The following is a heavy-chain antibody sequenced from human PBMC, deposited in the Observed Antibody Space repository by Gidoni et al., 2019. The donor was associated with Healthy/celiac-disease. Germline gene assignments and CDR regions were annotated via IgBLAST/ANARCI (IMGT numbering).Heavy chain of an antibody. Sequence: EVQLVESGGGLIQPGGSLRLSCAASGFTVSSNYMSWVRQAPGKGLEWVSVIYSGGSTYYADSVKGRFTISRDNSKNTLYLQMNSLRAEDTAVYYCARAVVVVAATGDAFDIWGQGTMVTVSS. D-gene: IGHD2-15*01. V-gene: IGHV3-53*01. CDR3: ARAVVVVAATGDAFDI. J-gene: IGHJ3*02. CDR2: IYSGGST. CDR1: GFTVSSNY.